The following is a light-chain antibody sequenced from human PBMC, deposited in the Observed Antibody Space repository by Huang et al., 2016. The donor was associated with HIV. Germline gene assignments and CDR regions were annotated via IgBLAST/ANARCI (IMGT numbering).Light chain of an antibody. J-gene: IGKJ1*01. CDR2: WAS. Sequence: DIIMSQSPESLTVSLGERATLNCRSSQSVYASSTSKNYMAWFQQKPGQPPKLLLFWASSREVGVPDRVSGSGDGKHFTLTIANLQPEDAAIYYCQQYYSLPQTFGQGTRV. CDR1: QSVYASSTSKNY. V-gene: IGKV4-1*01. CDR3: QQYYSLPQT.